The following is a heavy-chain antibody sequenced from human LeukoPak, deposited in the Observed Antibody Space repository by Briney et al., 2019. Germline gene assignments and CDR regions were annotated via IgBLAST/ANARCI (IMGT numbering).Heavy chain of an antibody. Sequence: GGSLRLSCAASGFTFSSYGMSWVRQAPGKGLEWVSAISGSGGSTYYADSVKGRFTISRDNSKNTLYLQMNSLRAEDTAVYYCAKSPFQWELLFYFDYWGQGTLVTVSS. J-gene: IGHJ4*02. V-gene: IGHV3-23*01. CDR3: AKSPFQWELLFYFDY. CDR2: ISGSGGST. D-gene: IGHD1-26*01. CDR1: GFTFSSYG.